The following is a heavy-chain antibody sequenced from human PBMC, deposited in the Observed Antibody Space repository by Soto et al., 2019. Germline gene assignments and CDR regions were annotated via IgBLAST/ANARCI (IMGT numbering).Heavy chain of an antibody. CDR2: ISYDGSNK. Sequence: GGSLRLSCAASGFTFSSYAMHWVRQAPGKGLEWVAVISYDGSNKYYADSVKGRFTISRDNSKNTLYLQMNSLRAEDTAVYYCARDRWFGAPRYYYGMDVWGQGTTVTVSS. CDR3: ARDRWFGAPRYYYGMDV. CDR1: GFTFSSYA. D-gene: IGHD3-10*01. V-gene: IGHV3-30-3*01. J-gene: IGHJ6*02.